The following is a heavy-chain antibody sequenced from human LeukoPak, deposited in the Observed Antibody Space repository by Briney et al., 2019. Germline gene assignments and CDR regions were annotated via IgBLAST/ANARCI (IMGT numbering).Heavy chain of an antibody. D-gene: IGHD6-6*01. CDR1: GFTFSSYE. Sequence: GGSLRLSCAASGFTFSSYEMNWVRQAPGKGLEWVSYISSSSSTIYYADSVKGRFTISRDNSKNTLYLQMNSLRAEDTAVYYCARAEYSSSSEYYFDYWGQGTLVTVSS. J-gene: IGHJ4*02. CDR2: ISSSSSTI. V-gene: IGHV3-48*01. CDR3: ARAEYSSSSEYYFDY.